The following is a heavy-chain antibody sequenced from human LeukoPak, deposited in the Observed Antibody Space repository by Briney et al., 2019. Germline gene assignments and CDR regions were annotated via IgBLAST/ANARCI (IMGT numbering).Heavy chain of an antibody. J-gene: IGHJ4*02. Sequence: GGSLRLSCAASGFTVSTYGMHWVSQAPGKGLEWVAFIRGDGTNKYYADSVKGRFTISRDNSKSTLSLQMDTLRSEDTAVYFCAKDLYVSGFYPTSLDDWGQGTLVAVSS. V-gene: IGHV3-30*02. D-gene: IGHD3-22*01. CDR2: IRGDGTNK. CDR3: AKDLYVSGFYPTSLDD. CDR1: GFTVSTYG.